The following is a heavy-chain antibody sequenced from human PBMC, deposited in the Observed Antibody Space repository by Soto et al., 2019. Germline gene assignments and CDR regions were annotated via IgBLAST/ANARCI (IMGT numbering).Heavy chain of an antibody. J-gene: IGHJ6*02. Sequence: GGSLRLSCSASGFTVSSNYMSWVRQAPGKGLEWVSVIYSGGSTYYADSVKGRFTISRDNSKNTLYLQMNSLRAEDTAVYYCARGVGAARPYYYYYGMDVWGQGTTVTVSS. CDR2: IYSGGST. CDR3: ARGVGAARPYYYYYGMDV. CDR1: GFTVSSNY. V-gene: IGHV3-53*01. D-gene: IGHD6-6*01.